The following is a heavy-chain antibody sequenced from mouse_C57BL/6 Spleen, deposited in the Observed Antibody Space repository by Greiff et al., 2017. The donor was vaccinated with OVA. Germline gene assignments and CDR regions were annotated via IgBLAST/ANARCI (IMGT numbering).Heavy chain of an antibody. CDR2: LDPSDSYT. J-gene: IGHJ4*01. Sequence: VQLQQPGAELVMPGASVKLSCKASGYTFTSYWMHWVKQRPGQGLEWIGELDPSDSYTNYNQKFKGKSTLTVDKSSSTAYMQLSSLTSEDSAVYYCAIYYYGSSYGDYAMDYWGQGTSVTVSS. CDR1: GYTFTSYW. V-gene: IGHV1-69*01. D-gene: IGHD1-1*01. CDR3: AIYYYGSSYGDYAMDY.